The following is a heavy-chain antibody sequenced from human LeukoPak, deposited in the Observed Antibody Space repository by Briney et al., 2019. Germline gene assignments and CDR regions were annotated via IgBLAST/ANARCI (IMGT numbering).Heavy chain of an antibody. D-gene: IGHD6-6*01. CDR1: GYSISSGYY. J-gene: IGHJ4*02. Sequence: SETLSLTCTVSGYSISSGYYWGWIRQPPGKGLEWIGSIFHIGSTYYNPSLKSRVTISVDTSKNQFSLKLSSVTAADTAVYYCARPRGAIHSSSWRYWGQGTLVTVSS. CDR2: IFHIGST. CDR3: ARPRGAIHSSSWRY. V-gene: IGHV4-38-2*02.